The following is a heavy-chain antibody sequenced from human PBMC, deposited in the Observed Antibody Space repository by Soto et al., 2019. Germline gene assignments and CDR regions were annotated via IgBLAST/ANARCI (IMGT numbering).Heavy chain of an antibody. CDR1: GGSISSYY. CDR3: ARHLYDSYYCYMDV. Sequence: SETLSLTCTVSGGSISSYYWSWIRQPPGKGLEWIGYIYYSGSTNYNPSLKSRVTISVDTSKNQFSLKLSSVTAADTAVYYCARHLYDSYYCYMDVWGKGTTVTVSS. CDR2: IYYSGST. J-gene: IGHJ6*03. V-gene: IGHV4-59*08. D-gene: IGHD5-12*01.